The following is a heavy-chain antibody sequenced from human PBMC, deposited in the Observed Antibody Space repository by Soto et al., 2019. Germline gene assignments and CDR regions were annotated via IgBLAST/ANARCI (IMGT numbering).Heavy chain of an antibody. D-gene: IGHD3-22*01. CDR1: GYTFTNYF. CDR2: LNPSGGST. CDR3: ARTGDSSGSYTFAF. J-gene: IGHJ4*02. V-gene: IGHV1-46*01. Sequence: GASVKVSCKASGYTFTNYFIHWVRQAPGQGLEWMGILNPSGGSTNYAPKFQGRVTVTRDTSTSTVHMELSSLKSEDTAVYYCARTGDSSGSYTFAFWGQGTLVTVSS.